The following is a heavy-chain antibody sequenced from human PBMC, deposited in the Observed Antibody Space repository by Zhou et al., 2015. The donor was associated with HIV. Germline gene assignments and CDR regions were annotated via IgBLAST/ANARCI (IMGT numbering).Heavy chain of an antibody. CDR1: GYTFNSYD. V-gene: IGHV1-69*06. J-gene: IGHJ4*02. D-gene: IGHD3-22*01. CDR3: ARSFYDRDGYYPDF. CDR2: IIPMFGTT. Sequence: QVQLVQSGAEVKKPGASVKVSCKASGYTFNSYDINWVRQATGQGLEWMGGIIPMFGTTNYTEKFQGRLTIAADKSTTTVYMQLLRLTFEDTAIIYCARSFYDRDGYYPDFWGQGTLVTVSS.